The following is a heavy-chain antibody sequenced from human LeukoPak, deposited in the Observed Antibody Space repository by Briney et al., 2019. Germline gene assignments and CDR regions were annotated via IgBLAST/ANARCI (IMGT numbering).Heavy chain of an antibody. CDR3: AKDRISGDPKFFDL. J-gene: IGHJ2*01. D-gene: IGHD3-3*01. CDR2: ISDGGT. V-gene: IGHV3-23*01. Sequence: GGSLRLSCAASGFTFSTYAMSWVRQAPGKGLEWVSAISDGGTYYADSVKGRFTISRDSSKNTLYLQMNSLRAEDTALYYCAKDRISGDPKFFDLWGRGTLSLSP. CDR1: GFTFSTYA.